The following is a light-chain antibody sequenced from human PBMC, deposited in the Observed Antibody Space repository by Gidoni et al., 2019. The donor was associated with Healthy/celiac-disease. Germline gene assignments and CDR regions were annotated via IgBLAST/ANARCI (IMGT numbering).Light chain of an antibody. CDR2: DAY. CDR3: QQYDNRPT. CDR1: QDISNY. J-gene: IGKJ5*01. Sequence: MTQSPSSLSASVGDRVTITCQASQDISNYLNWYQQKPGKAPKILSYDAYNLERGVPSRFSGSGSGTDFTFTSSSLQPEDIATYYCQQYDNRPTFGQGTRLEIK. V-gene: IGKV1-33*01.